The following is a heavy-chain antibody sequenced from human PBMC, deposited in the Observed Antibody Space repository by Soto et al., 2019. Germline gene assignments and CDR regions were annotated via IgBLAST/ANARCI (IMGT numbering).Heavy chain of an antibody. Sequence: EVQLVESGGGLVKPGWSLRLSCAASGFTFTRYSMNWVRQAPGKGLEWVSSISSTTNYIYYGDSMKGRFTISRDNAKTSLYLEMNSLRAEDTAVYYCARESEDLTSNFDYWGQGTLVTVSS. CDR2: ISSTTNYI. J-gene: IGHJ4*02. V-gene: IGHV3-21*06. CDR3: ARESEDLTSNFDY. CDR1: GFTFTRYS.